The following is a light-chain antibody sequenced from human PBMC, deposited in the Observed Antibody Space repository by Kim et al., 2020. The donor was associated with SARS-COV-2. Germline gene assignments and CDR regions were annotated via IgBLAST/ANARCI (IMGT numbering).Light chain of an antibody. CDR2: EGT. CDR1: SSDVGKYNL. V-gene: IGLV2-23*01. J-gene: IGLJ3*02. Sequence: PGQCITISGTGTSSDVGKYNLVSWYQQRPGKAPKLMIYEGTERPSGVSHRFSGSKSGNTASLTISGLQAEDEADYYCSSYAGSTWVFGGGTQLTVL. CDR3: SSYAGSTWV.